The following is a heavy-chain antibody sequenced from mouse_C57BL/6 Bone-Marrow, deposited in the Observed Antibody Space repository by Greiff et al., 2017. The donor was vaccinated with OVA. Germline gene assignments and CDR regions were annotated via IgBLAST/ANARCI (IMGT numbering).Heavy chain of an antibody. CDR1: GYTFTSYT. D-gene: IGHD1-1*01. J-gene: IGHJ4*01. V-gene: IGHV1-4*01. Sequence: QVQLKQSGAELARPGASVKMSCKASGYTFTSYTMHWVKQRPGQGLEWIGYINPSSGYTKYNQKFKDKATLTADKSSSTAYMQLSSLTSEDSAVYYCARELRDAMDYWGQGTSVTVSS. CDR3: ARELRDAMDY. CDR2: INPSSGYT.